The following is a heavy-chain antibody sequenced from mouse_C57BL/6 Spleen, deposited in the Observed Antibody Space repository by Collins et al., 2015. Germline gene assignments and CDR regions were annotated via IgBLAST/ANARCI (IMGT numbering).Heavy chain of an antibody. V-gene: IGHV1-64*01. Sequence: QVQLQQPGAELVKPGASVKLSCKASGYTFTSYWMHWVNQRPGQGLEWIGMIHPNSGSTNYNEKFKSKATLTVDKSSSTAYMQLSGLTSEDSAVYYCARIYYGSSYYAMDYWGQGTSVTVSS. CDR3: ARIYYGSSYYAMDY. J-gene: IGHJ4*01. CDR2: IHPNSGST. CDR1: GYTFTSYW. D-gene: IGHD1-1*01.